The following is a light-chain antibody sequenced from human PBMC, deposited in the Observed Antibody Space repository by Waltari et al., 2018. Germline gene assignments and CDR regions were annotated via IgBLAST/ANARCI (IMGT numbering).Light chain of an antibody. V-gene: IGKV2-30*01. Sequence: DAVMTQSPLSLPVTLGPPASISCRSSQRLVASNGHTYLSWLQQRPGQSPRRLIYLVSNRDSGVPDRFSGSGSGTDFTLKISRVEAEDVGVYYCVQGTHWPPYTFGQGTKLEIE. CDR3: VQGTHWPPYT. J-gene: IGKJ2*01. CDR1: QRLVASNGHTY. CDR2: LVS.